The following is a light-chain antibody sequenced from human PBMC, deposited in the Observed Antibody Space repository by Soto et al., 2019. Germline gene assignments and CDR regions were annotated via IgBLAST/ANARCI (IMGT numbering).Light chain of an antibody. CDR2: AAS. J-gene: IGKJ4*01. CDR1: QVIRSY. V-gene: IGKV1-9*01. CDR3: QQLNSYPRST. Sequence: DIQLTQSPSFLSASVGDRVTITCRASQVIRSYLAWYQQKPGKAPKFLIYAASTLQRGVPSRFSGSGSRTEFTLTISSLQPEDFATYYCQQLNSYPRSTFGGGTKVEIK.